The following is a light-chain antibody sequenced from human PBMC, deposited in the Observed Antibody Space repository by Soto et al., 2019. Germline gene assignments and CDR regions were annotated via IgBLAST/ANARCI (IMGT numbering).Light chain of an antibody. J-gene: IGKJ1*01. CDR3: LQGTHFPPWT. V-gene: IGKV2-30*01. Sequence: DVVMTQSPLSLSVTLGQSASISCRSSQSLVSSDGDAYLNWFHQRPGQSPRRLMYKVSDRDSGVPDRFSGNVSSTYFTLTINKVEDEDIGVYYCLQGTHFPPWTFGQGTKVEIK. CDR2: KVS. CDR1: QSLVSSDGDAY.